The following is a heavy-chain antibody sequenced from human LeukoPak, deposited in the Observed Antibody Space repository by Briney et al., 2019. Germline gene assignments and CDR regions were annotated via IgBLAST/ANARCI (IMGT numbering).Heavy chain of an antibody. Sequence: GGGLVKPGGSLRLSCAASGFTFSSYSMNWVRQAPGKGLEWVSSISSSSSYIYYADSVKGRFTISRDNAKNSLYLQMNSLRAEDTAVYYCARHCSGGSCKIYYYGMDVWGQGTTVTVSS. V-gene: IGHV3-21*01. CDR3: ARHCSGGSCKIYYYGMDV. D-gene: IGHD2-15*01. J-gene: IGHJ6*02. CDR2: ISSSSSYI. CDR1: GFTFSSYS.